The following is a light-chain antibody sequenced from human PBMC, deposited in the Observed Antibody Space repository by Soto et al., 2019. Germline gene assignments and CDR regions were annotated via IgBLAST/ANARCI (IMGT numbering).Light chain of an antibody. CDR2: ADI. V-gene: IGLV1-40*01. Sequence: QSVLTQPPSVSGAPGQRVTISCTGSRSNIGAGYDVHWYQQLPGTAPKLLIYADINRPSGVPDRFSGSKSGTSGSLAITGLQAEDEADYYCQSYDTRLSGSVFGGRTKVTVL. J-gene: IGLJ2*01. CDR1: RSNIGAGYD. CDR3: QSYDTRLSGSV.